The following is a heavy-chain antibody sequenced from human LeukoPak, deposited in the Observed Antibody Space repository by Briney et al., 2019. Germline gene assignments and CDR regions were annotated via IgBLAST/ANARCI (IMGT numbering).Heavy chain of an antibody. V-gene: IGHV4-39*02. CDR3: AREAKLPHSPCAFDI. J-gene: IGHJ3*02. CDR2: IYYSGTT. D-gene: IGHD3-10*01. CDR1: GGSISSSDYY. Sequence: SETLSLTCTVSGGSISSSDYYWGWIRQPPGKGLEWIASIYYSGTTHYNPSHQSRVTMSVDTSKNQFSLKLSSVTAADTAVYYCAREAKLPHSPCAFDIWGQGTMVTVSS.